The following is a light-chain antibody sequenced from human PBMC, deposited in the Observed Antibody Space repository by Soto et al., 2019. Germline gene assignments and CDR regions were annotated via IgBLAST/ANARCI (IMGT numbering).Light chain of an antibody. CDR1: SSNIGSKT. V-gene: IGLV1-44*01. CDR2: SNN. J-gene: IGLJ2*01. CDR3: AAWDDSLNGVV. Sequence: QPVLTQPPSASGTPGQRVTISCSGSSSNIGSKTVNWYQQLPGTAPKLLIYSNNQRPSGVPDRFSGSKSGTSASLAISGLQSGDEADYYCAAWDDSLNGVVFGGGTKVTVL.